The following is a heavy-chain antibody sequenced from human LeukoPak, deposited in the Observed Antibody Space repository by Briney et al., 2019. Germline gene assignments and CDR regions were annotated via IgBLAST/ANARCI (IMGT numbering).Heavy chain of an antibody. Sequence: GGSLRLSCATSGFTFSSYAMSWVRQAPGKGLEWVSAISGSGGSTYYADSVKGRFTISRDNSKNTLYLQMNSLRAEDTAVYYCARDPPRKDCSSTSCYAGPRSNYYYYYGMDVWGKGTTVTVPS. V-gene: IGHV3-23*01. J-gene: IGHJ6*04. D-gene: IGHD2-2*01. CDR2: ISGSGGST. CDR3: ARDPPRKDCSSTSCYAGPRSNYYYYYGMDV. CDR1: GFTFSSYA.